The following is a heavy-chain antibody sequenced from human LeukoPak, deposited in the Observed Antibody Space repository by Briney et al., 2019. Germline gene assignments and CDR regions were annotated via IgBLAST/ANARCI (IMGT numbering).Heavy chain of an antibody. D-gene: IGHD4-17*01. CDR3: ARAHDYGDYKKWFDP. CDR1: GGSISSYY. CDR2: IYYSGST. V-gene: IGHV4-59*01. Sequence: SETLSLTCTVSGGSISSYYWSWIRQPPGKGLEWIGYIYYSGSTNYNPSLKSRVTISVDTSKTQFSLKLRSVTAADTAVYYCARAHDYGDYKKWFDPWGQGTLVTVSS. J-gene: IGHJ5*02.